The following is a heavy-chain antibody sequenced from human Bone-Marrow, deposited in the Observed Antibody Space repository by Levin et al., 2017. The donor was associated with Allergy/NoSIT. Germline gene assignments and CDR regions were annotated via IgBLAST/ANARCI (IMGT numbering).Heavy chain of an antibody. Sequence: SETLSLTCTVSGGSINTYYWSWIRQPPGKGLEWIGYVLYTGSTIYNPSLKSRVTISIDTSKNQFSLRLSSVTAADTAVYYCARQQLVLAFYHYMDVWGKGTTVTVSS. V-gene: IGHV4-59*01. CDR1: GGSINTYY. CDR2: VLYTGST. D-gene: IGHD6-13*01. CDR3: ARQQLVLAFYHYMDV. J-gene: IGHJ6*03.